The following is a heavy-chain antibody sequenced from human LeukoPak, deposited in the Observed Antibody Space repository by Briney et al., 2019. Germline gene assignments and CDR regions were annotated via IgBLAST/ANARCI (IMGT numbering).Heavy chain of an antibody. CDR3: ATDRDSSRQKRFDY. J-gene: IGHJ4*02. CDR1: GFTFYDYA. D-gene: IGHD6-13*01. V-gene: IGHV3-9*01. CDR2: ISWNSGSI. Sequence: GGSLRLSCAASGFTFYDYAMQWLRHAPGKGLEGVSGISWNSGSIVYADSVKGRFTISRDNAEISLYLQMNSLGAEDTAVYYCATDRDSSRQKRFDYWGQGTLVTVSS.